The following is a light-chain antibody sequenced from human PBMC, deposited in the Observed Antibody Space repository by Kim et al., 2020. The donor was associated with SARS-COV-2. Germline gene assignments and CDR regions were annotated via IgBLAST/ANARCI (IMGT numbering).Light chain of an antibody. CDR2: DAS. CDR3: QQYHTYST. Sequence: DIQMTQSPSTLSASVGDRVTITCRASQSINSWLAWYQQKPGKAPKLLIYDASNLESGVPSRFSGSGSGTEFTLTISSLQPDDFATYYCQQYHTYSTFGQGTKVDIK. V-gene: IGKV1-5*01. CDR1: QSINSW. J-gene: IGKJ2*01.